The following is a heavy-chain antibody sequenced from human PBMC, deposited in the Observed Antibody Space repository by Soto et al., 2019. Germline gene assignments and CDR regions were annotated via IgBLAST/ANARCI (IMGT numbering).Heavy chain of an antibody. Sequence: QVQLVESGGGVVQPGRSLRLSCASSGFSFSTHGMQWVRQAPGKGLEWVAIISYDGFIKYSADDVKGRFTISRDNSKNKLFLQMYSLRAEDSAVYYCAKDSKASRGHSGTLTYYYGMDVWGQGTTVIVSS. D-gene: IGHD1-20*01. CDR2: ISYDGFIK. V-gene: IGHV3-30*18. CDR3: AKDSKASRGHSGTLTYYYGMDV. CDR1: GFSFSTHG. J-gene: IGHJ6*02.